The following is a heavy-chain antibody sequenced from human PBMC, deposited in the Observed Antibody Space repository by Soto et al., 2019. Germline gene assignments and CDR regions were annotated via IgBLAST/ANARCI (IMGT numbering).Heavy chain of an antibody. CDR3: ARDSPPRGYSYGVFDP. CDR1: GYTFTSYG. D-gene: IGHD5-18*01. V-gene: IGHV1-18*01. CDR2: ISAYNGNT. Sequence: QVQLVQSGAEVKKPGASVKVSCKASGYTFTSYGISWVRQAPGQGLEWMGWISAYNGNTNYAQKLQGRVTMTTDTSTSTAYMELRSLRSNDTAVYYCARDSPPRGYSYGVFDPWGQGTLVTVSS. J-gene: IGHJ5*02.